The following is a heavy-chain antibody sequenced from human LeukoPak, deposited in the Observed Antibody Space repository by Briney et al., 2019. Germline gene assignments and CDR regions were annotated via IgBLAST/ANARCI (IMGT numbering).Heavy chain of an antibody. D-gene: IGHD3-16*02. V-gene: IGHV4-38-2*01. CDR3: ARYRYGGPADY. CDR1: GCAIRSGFY. Sequence: SETLSLTCAVSGCAIRSGFYWGWLRQPPGKELEWIGSIYHGGSTYYTPSLKSRVTISVDTSKNHFSLSLNSVTVADTAVYYCARYRYGGPADYWGPGIQITVSS. CDR2: IYHGGST. J-gene: IGHJ4*02.